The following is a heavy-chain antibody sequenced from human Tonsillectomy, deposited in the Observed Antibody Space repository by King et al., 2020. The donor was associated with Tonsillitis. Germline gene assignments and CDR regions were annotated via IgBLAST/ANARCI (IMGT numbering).Heavy chain of an antibody. J-gene: IGHJ4*02. CDR3: AKERLTYSSSLDY. CDR1: GFTFSSYG. V-gene: IGHV3-30*18. CDR2: ISYDGSNK. Sequence: VQLVESGGGVVQPGRSLRLSCAASGFTFSSYGMHWVRQAPGKGLEWVAVISYDGSNKYYADSVKGRFTISRDNSKNTLYLQMNSLRAEDTAVYYCAKERLTYSSSLDYWGQGTLVTVSS. D-gene: IGHD6-19*01.